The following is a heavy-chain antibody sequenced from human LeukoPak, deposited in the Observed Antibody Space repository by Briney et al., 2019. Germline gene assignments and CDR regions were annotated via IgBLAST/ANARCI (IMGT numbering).Heavy chain of an antibody. J-gene: IGHJ4*02. V-gene: IGHV3-23*01. CDR1: GFTFSSYA. Sequence: GGSLILSCAASGFTFSSYAMSWVRQAPGKGLEWVSSISDNGGSTYSADSVKGRFTISRDNSKNTLYLQMNSLRAEDTAVYYCARGTRYYYGSGSYPDYWGQGTLVTVSS. CDR3: ARGTRYYYGSGSYPDY. D-gene: IGHD3-10*01. CDR2: ISDNGGST.